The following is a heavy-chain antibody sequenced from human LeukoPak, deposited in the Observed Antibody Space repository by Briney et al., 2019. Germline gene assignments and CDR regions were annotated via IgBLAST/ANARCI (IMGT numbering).Heavy chain of an antibody. Sequence: GGSLRLSCAASGFTFSSFPMHWVRQVPGKGLEWVAFIRNDGRTKYYADSVKGRFTISRDNSKNTLYLQMRSLRPEDTAVYYCAKDGDYVVFQNAFDIWGQGTMVTVSS. J-gene: IGHJ3*02. CDR3: AKDGDYVVFQNAFDI. CDR1: GFTFSSFP. D-gene: IGHD4-17*01. V-gene: IGHV3-30*02. CDR2: IRNDGRTK.